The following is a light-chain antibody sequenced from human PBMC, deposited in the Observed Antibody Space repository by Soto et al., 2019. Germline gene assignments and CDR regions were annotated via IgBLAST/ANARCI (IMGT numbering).Light chain of an antibody. V-gene: IGLV2-14*01. CDR1: SSDVGGYNS. CDR3: SSYTSSSTTV. Sequence: QSVLTQPASVSGSPGQSITISCTGTSSDVGGYNSVSWYRQYPGKAPKLIIFDVTDRPSGISTRFSGSKSGNTASLTISGLQAEDEAVFYSSSYTSSSTTVFGTGTKLTVL. CDR2: DVT. J-gene: IGLJ1*01.